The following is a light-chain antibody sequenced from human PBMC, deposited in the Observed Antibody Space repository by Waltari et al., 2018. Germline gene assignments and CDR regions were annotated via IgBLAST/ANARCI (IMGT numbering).Light chain of an antibody. J-gene: IGKJ4*01. V-gene: IGKV1-39*01. CDR1: QNIRTY. CDR2: AAS. CDR3: QQSYSTPRS. Sequence: DIQMTQSPSSLSASVGDRVPISCRASQNIRTYLNWYQQKLGKAPKVLIYAASTLVSGVPSRFSGSGSGTDFTLTSTSLQPEDFGTYDCQQSYSTPRSFGGGTKVEVK.